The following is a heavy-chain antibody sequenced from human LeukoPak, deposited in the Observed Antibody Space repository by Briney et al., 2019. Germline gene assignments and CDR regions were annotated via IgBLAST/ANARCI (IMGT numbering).Heavy chain of an antibody. CDR3: ARDPFGEFRFDY. CDR1: GYTFTSYD. J-gene: IGHJ4*02. V-gene: IGHV1-8*01. Sequence: GASVKVSCKASGYTFTSYDINWVRQATGQGLEWMGWMNPNSGNTVYAQKFQGRVTMTRNTSISTAYMELSSLRSEDTAVYYCARDPFGEFRFDYWGQGTPVTVSS. CDR2: MNPNSGNT. D-gene: IGHD3-10*01.